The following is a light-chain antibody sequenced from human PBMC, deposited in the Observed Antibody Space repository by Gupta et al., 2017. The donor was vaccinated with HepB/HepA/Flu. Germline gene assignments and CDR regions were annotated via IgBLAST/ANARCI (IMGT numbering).Light chain of an antibody. Sequence: DIQMNQSPTHLSASVGDRVTITCRASQSISSGLAWYQQKPGKAPKLQVYTACSLESGVPSRFSGSGSGTEFTLTIRNLEPDDFATYYCQQNNSYSTFGQGTKVEI. CDR2: TAC. CDR3: QQNNSYST. CDR1: QSISSG. V-gene: IGKV1-5*03. J-gene: IGKJ1*01.